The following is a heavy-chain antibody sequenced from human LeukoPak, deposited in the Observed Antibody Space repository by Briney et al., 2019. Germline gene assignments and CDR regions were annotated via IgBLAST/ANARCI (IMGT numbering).Heavy chain of an antibody. Sequence: GRSLRLSCAVSGFAFDKYGIHWVRQAPGQGLEWVAAISYDGSRRVYADSVKGRFTISRDNSKNTVYLQMNSLRLEDTAVYYCARGEGGSSRYYYYMDVWGKGTTVTVSS. CDR1: GFAFDKYG. CDR3: ARGEGGSSRYYYYMDV. V-gene: IGHV3-30*03. D-gene: IGHD1-26*01. CDR2: ISYDGSRR. J-gene: IGHJ6*03.